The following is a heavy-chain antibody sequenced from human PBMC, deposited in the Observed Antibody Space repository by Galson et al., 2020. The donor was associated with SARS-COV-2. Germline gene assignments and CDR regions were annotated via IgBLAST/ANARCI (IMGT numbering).Heavy chain of an antibody. J-gene: IGHJ6*02. CDR2: ISYDGSSK. D-gene: IGHD2-2*01. V-gene: IGHV3-30*18. CDR3: AKDYVTAVVVPGTIWGMDI. CDR1: GIIFSSYG. Sequence: GGSLRLSCAASGIIFSSYGMHWVRQAPGKGLEWVAVISYDGSSKYYADSVKGRFTISRDNSKNTLYLQMDSLRAEDTAVYYCAKDYVTAVVVPGTIWGMDIWGQGTTVTVSS.